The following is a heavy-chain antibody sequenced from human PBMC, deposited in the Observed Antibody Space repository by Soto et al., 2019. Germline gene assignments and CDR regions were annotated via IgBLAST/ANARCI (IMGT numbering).Heavy chain of an antibody. J-gene: IGHJ4*02. CDR3: ANDRGYSGYEPLHS. CDR1: GFTFSSYA. CDR2: ISGSGGTI. D-gene: IGHD5-12*01. Sequence: EVQLLESGGGLVQPGGSLRLSCAASGFTFSSYAMSWVRQAPGKGLEWVSAISGSGGTIFYADSVKARFTISRDNSKNTLKLQRDSLRAGDATIYNCANDRGYSGYEPLHSWGEETQVTVSS. V-gene: IGHV3-23*01.